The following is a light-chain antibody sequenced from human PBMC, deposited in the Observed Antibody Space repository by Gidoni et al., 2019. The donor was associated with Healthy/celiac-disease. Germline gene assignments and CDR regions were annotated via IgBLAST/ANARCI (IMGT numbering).Light chain of an antibody. CDR2: QDS. Sequence: SYELTQPPSVSVSPGQTAIITCSGDKLGDKYACWYQQKPGQSPVLVSYQDSKPPSGITERFSGSNSGNTATLTISGTQAMDEADYYCQAWDSSKVVFGGGTKLTV. V-gene: IGLV3-1*01. CDR1: KLGDKY. J-gene: IGLJ2*01. CDR3: QAWDSSKVV.